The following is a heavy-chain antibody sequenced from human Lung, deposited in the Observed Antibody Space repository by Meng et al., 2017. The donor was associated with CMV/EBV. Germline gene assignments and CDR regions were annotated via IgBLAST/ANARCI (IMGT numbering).Heavy chain of an antibody. CDR1: GFTCRTYW. Sequence: GEPLKFSCAASGFTCRTYWKTWVRQVPGKGLEWVANIKQYGGEKYYVDSVKGRFTISRDNTKKSVFLQMNSLRAEDTAVYYCARDRLVTTFYYFYGRDVWGQGTTVTVSS. CDR3: ARDRLVTTFYYFYGRDV. V-gene: IGHV3-7*01. J-gene: IGHJ6*02. D-gene: IGHD2-21*02. CDR2: IKQYGGEK.